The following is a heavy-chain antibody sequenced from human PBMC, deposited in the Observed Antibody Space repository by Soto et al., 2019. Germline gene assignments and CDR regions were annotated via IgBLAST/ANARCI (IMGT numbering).Heavy chain of an antibody. Sequence: ASVKVSCKASGYSFTDYYIHWVRQAPGQGLEWMGWVSPKSGSANFAQSFQGRVSMTRDTSITTAYMELRRLKSDDTAVYYCARGPYYGPAYGMEVWGQGHPVNVS. J-gene: IGHJ6*02. CDR2: VSPKSGSA. CDR3: ARGPYYGPAYGMEV. V-gene: IGHV1-2*02. CDR1: GYSFTDYY. D-gene: IGHD3-10*01.